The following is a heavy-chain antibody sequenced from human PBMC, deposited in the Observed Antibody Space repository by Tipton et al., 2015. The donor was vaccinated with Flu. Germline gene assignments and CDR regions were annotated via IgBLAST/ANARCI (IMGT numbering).Heavy chain of an antibody. D-gene: IGHD3-10*02. J-gene: IGHJ4*02. Sequence: TLSLTCEVSGYSIRSAYYWGWIRQPPGKGLEWIGNIYHGGTFYNPPLKSRVTISVDTSKSQFSLKLRSVTAADTAVYYCARLSYYDVDLKNFYFDFWGQGTLVTVSS. CDR1: GYSIRSAYY. V-gene: IGHV4-38-2*01. CDR2: IYHGGT. CDR3: ARLSYYDVDLKNFYFDF.